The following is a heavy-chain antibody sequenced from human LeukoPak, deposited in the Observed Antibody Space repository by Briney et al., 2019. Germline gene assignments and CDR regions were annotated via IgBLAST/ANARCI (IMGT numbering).Heavy chain of an antibody. V-gene: IGHV3-11*01. Sequence: PGGSLRLSCAASGFTFSDYYMSWLRHAPGKGLEWVSYISSSGSTIYYADSVKGRFTISRDNAKNSLYLQMNSLRAEDTAVYYCARLSSYRYSGYDVFDFWGQGTLVTVSS. J-gene: IGHJ4*02. CDR2: ISSSGSTI. D-gene: IGHD5-12*01. CDR1: GFTFSDYY. CDR3: ARLSSYRYSGYDVFDF.